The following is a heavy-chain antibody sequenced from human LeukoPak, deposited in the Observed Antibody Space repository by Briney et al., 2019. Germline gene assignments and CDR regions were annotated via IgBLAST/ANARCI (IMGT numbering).Heavy chain of an antibody. V-gene: IGHV4-59*01. J-gene: IGHJ4*02. Sequence: SETLSLTCTVSSGSISSYYWSWIRQPPGKGLEWIGYIYYSGSTNYNPSLKSRVTISVDTSKNQFSLKLSSVTAADTAVYYCASGGALWFGELPFDYWDQGTLVTVSS. CDR2: IYYSGST. D-gene: IGHD3-10*01. CDR3: ASGGALWFGELPFDY. CDR1: SGSISSYY.